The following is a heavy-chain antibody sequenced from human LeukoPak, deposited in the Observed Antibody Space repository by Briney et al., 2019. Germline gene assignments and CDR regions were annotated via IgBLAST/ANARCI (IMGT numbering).Heavy chain of an antibody. V-gene: IGHV4-34*01. CDR1: GGSFSGYY. CDR3: ARGRPNLRYYDSSGYYHY. J-gene: IGHJ4*02. Sequence: PSETLSLTCAVSGGSFSGYYWSWIRQPPGKGLEWIGEINHSGSTNCNPSLKSRVTISVDTFKNQFSLKLSSVTAADTAVYYCARGRPNLRYYDSSGYYHYWGQGTLVTVSS. CDR2: INHSGST. D-gene: IGHD3-22*01.